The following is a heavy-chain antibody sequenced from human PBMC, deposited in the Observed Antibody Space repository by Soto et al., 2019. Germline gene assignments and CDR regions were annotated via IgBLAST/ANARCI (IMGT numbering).Heavy chain of an antibody. CDR1: GYSISSGYY. D-gene: IGHD2-21*02. Sequence: SETLSLTCAVSGYSISSGYYWGWIRQPPGRGLEWIGSISHSGTTYYNPSLRSRVTISIDTSNNQFSLKLSSVTAADTAVYYCARASGGNSGWGHWSDPWGQGTLVTVSS. V-gene: IGHV4-38-2*01. J-gene: IGHJ5*02. CDR3: ARASGGNSGWGHWSDP. CDR2: ISHSGTT.